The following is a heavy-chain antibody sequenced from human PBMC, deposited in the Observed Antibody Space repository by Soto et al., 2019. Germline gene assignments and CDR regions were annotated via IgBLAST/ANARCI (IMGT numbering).Heavy chain of an antibody. CDR1: GGSFSGYY. Sequence: SETLSLTCAVYGGSFSGYYWRWIRQPPGMGLEWIGEINHSGSTNYNPSLKGRVTISVDTSKNQFSLKLSSVTAADTAVYYCARCMERGYYYAMDVWGQGTTVTVSS. CDR3: ARCMERGYYYAMDV. CDR2: INHSGST. D-gene: IGHD1-1*01. V-gene: IGHV4-34*01. J-gene: IGHJ6*02.